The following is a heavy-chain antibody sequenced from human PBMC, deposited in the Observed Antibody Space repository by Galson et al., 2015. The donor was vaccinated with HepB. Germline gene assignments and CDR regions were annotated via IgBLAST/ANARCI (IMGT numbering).Heavy chain of an antibody. Sequence: QSGAEVKKPGASVKVSCKASGYTFTSYGISAYNGNTNYAQKLQGRVTMTTDTSTSTAYMELRSLRSDDTAVYYCARNIVATSYYYYGMDVWGQGTTVTVSS. D-gene: IGHD5-12*01. CDR3: ARNIVATSYYYYGMDV. CDR1: GYTFTSYG. J-gene: IGHJ6*02. V-gene: IGHV1-18*04. CDR2: ISAYNGNT.